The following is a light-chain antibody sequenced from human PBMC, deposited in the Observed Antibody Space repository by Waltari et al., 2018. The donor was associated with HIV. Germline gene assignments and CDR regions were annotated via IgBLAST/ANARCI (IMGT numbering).Light chain of an antibody. CDR1: KLGDKY. CDR2: QDA. V-gene: IGLV3-1*01. Sequence: SYELTQTPSVSVSPGQTASITCSGDKLGDKYASWYQQRPGQSPVFVIYQDAKRPSGIPERFSGSNSGNTAPLTSSGAQAMDDADYYCQAWDTATAVFGGGTKLTVL. J-gene: IGLJ2*01. CDR3: QAWDTATAV.